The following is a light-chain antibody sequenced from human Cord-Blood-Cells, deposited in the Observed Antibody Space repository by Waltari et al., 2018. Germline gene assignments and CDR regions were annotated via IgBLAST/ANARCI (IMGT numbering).Light chain of an antibody. CDR2: AAS. CDR1: QGISSY. J-gene: IGKJ4*01. Sequence: AIRMTQSPSSFSASTGDRVTITCRASQGISSYLAWYQQKPGKAPKLLIDAASALQSGVTSRFSGSGSGTDFTLTISCLQSEDFATYYCQQYYIYPPTFGGGTKVEIK. V-gene: IGKV1-8*01. CDR3: QQYYIYPPT.